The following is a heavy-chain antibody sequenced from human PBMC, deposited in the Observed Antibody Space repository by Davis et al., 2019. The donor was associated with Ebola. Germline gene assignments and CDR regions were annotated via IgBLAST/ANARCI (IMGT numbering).Heavy chain of an antibody. Sequence: PSETLSLTCTVSGGSISSGDYYWSWIRQPPGKGLEWIGYIYYSGSTYYNPSLKSPVTISVDTSKNQFSLKLSSVTAADTAVYYCARGIWFGARGDGYYYYMDVWGKGTTVTVSS. J-gene: IGHJ6*03. CDR2: IYYSGST. CDR1: GGSISSGDYY. CDR3: ARGIWFGARGDGYYYYMDV. D-gene: IGHD3-10*01. V-gene: IGHV4-30-4*01.